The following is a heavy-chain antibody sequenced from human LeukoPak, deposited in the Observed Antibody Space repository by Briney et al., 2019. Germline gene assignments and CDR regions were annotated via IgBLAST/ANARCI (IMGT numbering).Heavy chain of an antibody. CDR3: ARDRGDVLRFLEWYP. D-gene: IGHD3-3*01. CDR1: GYTFTSYG. V-gene: IGHV1-18*01. J-gene: IGHJ5*02. Sequence: ASVKVSCKASGYTFTSYGISWVRQAPGQGLEWMGWISAYNGNTNYAQKLQGRVTMTTDTSTSTAYMGLRSLRSDDTAVYYCARDRGDVLRFLEWYPWGQGTLVTVSS. CDR2: ISAYNGNT.